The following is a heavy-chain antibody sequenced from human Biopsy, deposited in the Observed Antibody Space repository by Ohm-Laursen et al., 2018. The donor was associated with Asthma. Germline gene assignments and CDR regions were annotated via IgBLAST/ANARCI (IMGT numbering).Heavy chain of an antibody. J-gene: IGHJ4*02. V-gene: IGHV3-30*18. CDR2: ISSDGSNK. CDR3: AKDVFPGWELRRGPDY. CDR1: GFTFSNYG. Sequence: SLRLSCAASGFTFSNYGMHWVRQAPGKGLDWVAVISSDGSNKNYTDSVKGRFTISRDNSRNTLHLQMNSLRAEDTAVYYCAKDVFPGWELRRGPDYWGQGTLVTVSS. D-gene: IGHD1-26*01.